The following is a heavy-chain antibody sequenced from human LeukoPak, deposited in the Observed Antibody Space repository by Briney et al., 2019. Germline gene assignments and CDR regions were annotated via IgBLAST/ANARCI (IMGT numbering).Heavy chain of an antibody. Sequence: SETLSLTCTVSGGSISSYYWSWIRQPPGKGLEWIGYIYYSGSTNYNPSLKSRVTISVDTSKNQFSLKLSSVTAADTAVYYCARSGVGNFWRDLYYFDYWGRGTLVTVSS. CDR1: GGSISSYY. J-gene: IGHJ4*02. CDR3: ARSGVGNFWRDLYYFDY. D-gene: IGHD3-3*01. CDR2: IYYSGST. V-gene: IGHV4-59*01.